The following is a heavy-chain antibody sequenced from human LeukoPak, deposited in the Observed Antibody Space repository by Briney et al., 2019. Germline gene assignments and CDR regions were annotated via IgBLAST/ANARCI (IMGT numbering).Heavy chain of an antibody. D-gene: IGHD5-18*01. CDR2: IYNSGST. Sequence: SETLSLTCTVSGGSISTYYWSWIRQPPGKGLEWIGYIYNSGSTNYNPSLKSRVTISVDASKNKFSLKLSSVTAADTAVYYCARGGYSYGYDDDFDYWGQGTLVTVSS. CDR1: GGSISTYY. CDR3: ARGGYSYGYDDDFDY. J-gene: IGHJ4*02. V-gene: IGHV4-59*01.